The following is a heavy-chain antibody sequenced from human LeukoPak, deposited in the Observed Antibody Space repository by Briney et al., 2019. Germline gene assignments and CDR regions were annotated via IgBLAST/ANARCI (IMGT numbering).Heavy chain of an antibody. CDR1: GYTLTSYG. CDR3: ARAYIVGAAAGHDY. CDR2: ISAYNGNT. V-gene: IGHV1-18*01. Sequence: ASVKVSCKASGYTLTSYGISWVRQAPGQGLEWMGWISAYNGNTNYAQKLQGRVTMTTDTSTSTAYMELRSLRSDDTAVYYCARAYIVGAAAGHDYWGQGTLVTVSS. J-gene: IGHJ4*02. D-gene: IGHD6-13*01.